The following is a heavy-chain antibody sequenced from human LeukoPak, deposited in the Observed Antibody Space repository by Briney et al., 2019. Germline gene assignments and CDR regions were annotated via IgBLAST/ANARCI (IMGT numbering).Heavy chain of an antibody. V-gene: IGHV3-74*01. J-gene: IGHJ3*02. Sequence: SGGSLRLSCAASGFTFSNYWMHWVRQVPGKGLVWVSRINGDGSATFYADSVKGRFTISRDNAKNTLFLQINSLRAEDTAVYYCAGYASSGRRDALDIWGQGTMVTVSS. CDR1: GFTFSNYW. D-gene: IGHD3-22*01. CDR2: INGDGSAT. CDR3: AGYASSGRRDALDI.